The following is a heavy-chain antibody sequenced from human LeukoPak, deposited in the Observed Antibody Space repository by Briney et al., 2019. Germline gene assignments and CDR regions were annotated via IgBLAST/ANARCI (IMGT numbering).Heavy chain of an antibody. J-gene: IGHJ4*02. V-gene: IGHV4-34*01. CDR1: GGSFSGYY. D-gene: IGHD5-24*01. Sequence: PSETLSLTCAVYGGSFSGYYWSWIRQPPGKGLEWIGEINHSGSTNYNPSLKSRVTISVDTSKNQFSLKLSSVTAADTAVYYCARAARRPDGWTGGSYHWGQGIPVTVSS. CDR3: ARAARRPDGWTGGSYH. CDR2: INHSGST.